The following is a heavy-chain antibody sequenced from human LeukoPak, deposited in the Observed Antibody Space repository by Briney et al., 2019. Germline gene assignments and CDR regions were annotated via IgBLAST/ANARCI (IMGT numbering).Heavy chain of an antibody. CDR1: GFTFSSYW. D-gene: IGHD5-18*01. Sequence: GGSLRLSCAASGFTFSSYWMHWVRQAPGKGLVWVSRINSDGTSTNYADSVKGRFSISRDNAKNTLYLQINRLRAEDTAVYYCARVRGYNYGYNYWGQGTLVTVSS. V-gene: IGHV3-74*01. CDR2: INSDGTST. CDR3: ARVRGYNYGYNY. J-gene: IGHJ4*02.